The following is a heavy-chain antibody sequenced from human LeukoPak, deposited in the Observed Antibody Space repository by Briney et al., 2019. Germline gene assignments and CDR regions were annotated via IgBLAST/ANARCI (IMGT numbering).Heavy chain of an antibody. V-gene: IGHV1-24*01. CDR2: FDPEDGET. CDR1: GYTLTELS. CDR3: ARAVGHSYGYEDAFDI. D-gene: IGHD5-18*01. J-gene: IGHJ3*02. Sequence: ASVKVSCKVSGYTLTELSMHWVRQAPGKGLEWMGGFDPEDGETIYAQKFQGRVTITRDTSASTAYMELSSLRSEDTAVYYCARAVGHSYGYEDAFDIWGQGTMVTVSS.